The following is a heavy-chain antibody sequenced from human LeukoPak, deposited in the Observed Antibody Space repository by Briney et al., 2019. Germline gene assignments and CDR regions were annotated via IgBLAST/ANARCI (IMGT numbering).Heavy chain of an antibody. CDR2: ISGSGGST. D-gene: IGHD3-10*01. J-gene: IGHJ5*02. CDR3: AKVGVTRTMVRGVIKGWFDP. V-gene: IGHV3-23*01. CDR1: GFTFSSYA. Sequence: GGSLRLSCAASGFTFSSYAMSWVRQAPGKGLEWVSAISGSGGSTYYADSVKGRFTISRDNSKNTLYLQMNSLGAEDTAVYYCAKVGVTRTMVRGVIKGWFDPWGQGTLVTVSS.